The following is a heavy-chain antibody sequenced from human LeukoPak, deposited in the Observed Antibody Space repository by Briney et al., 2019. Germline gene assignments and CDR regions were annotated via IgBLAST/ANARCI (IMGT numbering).Heavy chain of an antibody. J-gene: IGHJ5*02. CDR2: IYYSGST. Sequence: PSETLSLTCTVSGGSISSSSYYWGWIRQPPGKGLEWIGSIYYSGSTYYNPSLKSRVTISVDTSKNQFSLKLSSVTAADTAVYYCARFIAAAPWFDPWGQGTLVTVSS. V-gene: IGHV4-39*01. D-gene: IGHD6-13*01. CDR3: ARFIAAAPWFDP. CDR1: GGSISSSSYY.